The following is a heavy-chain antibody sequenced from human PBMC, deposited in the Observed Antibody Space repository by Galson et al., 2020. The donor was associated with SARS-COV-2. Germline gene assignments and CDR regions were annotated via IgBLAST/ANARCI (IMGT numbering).Heavy chain of an antibody. CDR3: ARDSIFGSNWYYIDY. J-gene: IGHJ4*02. D-gene: IGHD6-13*01. CDR2: MYYSGIT. Sequence: ASETLSLTCTVSGGSVTSVSNYWSWIRQPPGKGLEWIGHMYYSGITNYNPSLKSRVTISVDTSKNQLSLELSSVTVADTAVYYCARDSIFGSNWYYIDYWGQGSLVTVSS. CDR1: GGSVTSVSNY. V-gene: IGHV4-61*01.